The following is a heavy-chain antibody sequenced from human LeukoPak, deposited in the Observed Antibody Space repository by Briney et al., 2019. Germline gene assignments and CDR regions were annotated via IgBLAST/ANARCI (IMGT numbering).Heavy chain of an antibody. J-gene: IGHJ3*02. Sequence: ASVKVSCKASGGTFSSYAISWVRQAPGQGLEWMGGIIPIFGTANYAQKFQGRVTITADESTSTAYMELSSLRSEDTAVYYCARDWFYSGSYYPPGRDAFDIWGQGTMVTVSS. CDR2: IIPIFGTA. D-gene: IGHD1-26*01. CDR1: GGTFSSYA. CDR3: ARDWFYSGSYYPPGRDAFDI. V-gene: IGHV1-69*13.